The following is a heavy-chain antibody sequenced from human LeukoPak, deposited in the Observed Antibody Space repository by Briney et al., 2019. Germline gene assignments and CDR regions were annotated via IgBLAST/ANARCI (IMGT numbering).Heavy chain of an antibody. CDR2: ISGSGGST. J-gene: IGHJ4*02. V-gene: IGHV3-23*01. D-gene: IGHD3-10*01. CDR1: GFTFSSYA. CDR3: AKGRSKVLLWFGELLFGY. Sequence: GGSLRLSCAASGFTFSSYAMSWVRQAPGKGLEWDSAISGSGGSTYYADSVKGRFTISRDNSKNTLYLQMNSLRAEDTAVYYCAKGRSKVLLWFGELLFGYWGQGTLVTVSS.